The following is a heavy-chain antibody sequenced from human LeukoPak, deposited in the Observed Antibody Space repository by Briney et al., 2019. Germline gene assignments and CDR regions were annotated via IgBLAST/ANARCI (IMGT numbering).Heavy chain of an antibody. V-gene: IGHV4-34*01. J-gene: IGHJ4*02. CDR2: INHSGST. CDR1: GGSFSGYY. Sequence: SETLSLTCAVYGGSFSGYYWSWIRQPPGKGPEWIGEINHSGSTNYNPSLKSRVTISVDTSKNQFSLKLSFVTAADTAVYYCARRQYGSGSYYRGQGTLVTVSS. CDR3: ARRQYGSGSYY. D-gene: IGHD3-10*01.